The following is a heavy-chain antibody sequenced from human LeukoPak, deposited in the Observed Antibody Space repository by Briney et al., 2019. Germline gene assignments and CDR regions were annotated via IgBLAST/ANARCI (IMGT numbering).Heavy chain of an antibody. CDR1: GFTFSSYG. Sequence: GGSLRLSCAASGFTFSSYGMHWVRQAPGKGLEWVAVIWYDGSNKYYADSVKGRLTISRDNSKNTLYLQMNSLRAEDTAVYYCAKAGYSSGWYLNYYYYYGMDVWGKGTTVTVSS. CDR3: AKAGYSSGWYLNYYYYYGMDV. D-gene: IGHD6-19*01. CDR2: IWYDGSNK. V-gene: IGHV3-33*06. J-gene: IGHJ6*04.